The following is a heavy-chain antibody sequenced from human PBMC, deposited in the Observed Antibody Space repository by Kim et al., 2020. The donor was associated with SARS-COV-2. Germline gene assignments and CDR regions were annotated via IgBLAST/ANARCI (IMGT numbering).Heavy chain of an antibody. J-gene: IGHJ4*02. CDR2: ISGSGGST. Sequence: GGSLRLSCAASGFTFSSYAMSWVRQAPGKGLEWVSAISGSGGSTYYADSVKGRFTISRDNSKNTLYLQMNSLRAEDTAVYYCAKRYLLYGSGSYYNRGDYWGQGTLATVSS. CDR1: GFTFSSYA. V-gene: IGHV3-23*01. CDR3: AKRYLLYGSGSYYNRGDY. D-gene: IGHD3-10*01.